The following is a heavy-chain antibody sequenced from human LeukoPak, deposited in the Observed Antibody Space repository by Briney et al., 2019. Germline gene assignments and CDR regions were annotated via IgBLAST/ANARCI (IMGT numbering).Heavy chain of an antibody. Sequence: ASEKVSCKASGYTFTGYYMHWVRQAPGQGLEWMGWINPNSGGTNYAQKFQGWVTMTRDTSISTAYMELSRLRSDDTAVYYCARGGDSSGWFRAGDYYYYGMDVWGQGTTVTVSS. D-gene: IGHD6-19*01. CDR2: INPNSGGT. CDR3: ARGGDSSGWFRAGDYYYYGMDV. CDR1: GYTFTGYY. J-gene: IGHJ6*02. V-gene: IGHV1-2*04.